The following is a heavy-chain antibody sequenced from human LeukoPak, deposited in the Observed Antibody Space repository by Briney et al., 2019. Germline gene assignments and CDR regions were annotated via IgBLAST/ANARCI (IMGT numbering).Heavy chain of an antibody. CDR1: GGLISISTYY. J-gene: IGHJ3*02. V-gene: IGHV4-39*07. CDR2: IYYSGTT. CDR3: ARGPPDCSSTSCYAFDAFDI. Sequence: SETLSLTCTVSGGLISISTYYWGWIRQPPGKGLEWIGSIYYSGTTHYNPSLKSRVTIAVDTSKNQFSLKLISVTAADTAVYYCARGPPDCSSTSCYAFDAFDIWGQGTMVTVSS. D-gene: IGHD2-2*01.